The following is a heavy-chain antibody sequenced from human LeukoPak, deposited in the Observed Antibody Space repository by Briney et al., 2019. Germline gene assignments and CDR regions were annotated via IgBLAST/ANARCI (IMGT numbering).Heavy chain of an antibody. CDR3: AGSGGGGYDFDP. CDR2: IYISGIN. J-gene: IGHJ5*02. CDR1: VASISNYY. Sequence: SETLSLTCIVSVASISNYYWSWVRQPAENGLEWIGRIYISGINNYNPSLKSRVTISVDKSKNRFSLNLGSVTAADTAIYYCAGSGGGGYDFDPWGQGILVTVSS. V-gene: IGHV4-4*07. D-gene: IGHD5-12*01.